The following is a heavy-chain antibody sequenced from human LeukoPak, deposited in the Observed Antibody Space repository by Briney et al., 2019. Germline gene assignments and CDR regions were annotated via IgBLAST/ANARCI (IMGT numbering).Heavy chain of an antibody. Sequence: GGPLRLSCAASGFTFSSYAMHWVRQAPGKGLEWVAVISYDGSNKYYADSVKGRFTISRDNSKNTLYLQMNSLRAEDTAVYYCARAIGYSYGYAGWFDPWGQGTLVTVSS. CDR1: GFTFSSYA. CDR2: ISYDGSNK. J-gene: IGHJ5*02. CDR3: ARAIGYSYGYAGWFDP. V-gene: IGHV3-30-3*01. D-gene: IGHD5-18*01.